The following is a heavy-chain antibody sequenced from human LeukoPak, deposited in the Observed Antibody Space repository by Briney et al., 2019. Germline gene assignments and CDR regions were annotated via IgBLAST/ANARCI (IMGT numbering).Heavy chain of an antibody. Sequence: ASVKVSCKASGGTFSSYAISWVRQAPGQGLEWMGGIIPIFGTANYAQKFQGRVTITTDESTSTAYMELSSLRSEDTAVYYCARGGGITGYSSYMDVWGKGTTVTVSS. CDR3: ARGGGITGYSSYMDV. CDR1: GGTFSSYA. J-gene: IGHJ6*03. CDR2: IIPIFGTA. D-gene: IGHD6-19*01. V-gene: IGHV1-69*05.